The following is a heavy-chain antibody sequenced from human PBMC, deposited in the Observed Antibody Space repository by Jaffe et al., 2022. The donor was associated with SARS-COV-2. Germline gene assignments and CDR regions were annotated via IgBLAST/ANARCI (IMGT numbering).Heavy chain of an antibody. J-gene: IGHJ4*02. V-gene: IGHV4-34*01. D-gene: IGHD3-10*01. CDR1: GGSFSGYY. Sequence: QVQLQQWGAGLLKPSETLSLTCAVYGGSFSGYYWSWIRQPPGKGLEWIGEINHSGSTNYNPSLKSRVTISVDTSKNQFSLKLSSVTAADTAVYYCARADTTYYYGSGSYYAIDYWGQGTLVTVSS. CDR3: ARADTTYYYGSGSYYAIDY. CDR2: INHSGST.